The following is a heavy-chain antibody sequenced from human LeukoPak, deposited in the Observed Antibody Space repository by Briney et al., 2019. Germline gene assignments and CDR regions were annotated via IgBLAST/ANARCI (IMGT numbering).Heavy chain of an antibody. CDR2: IRSKAYGGTT. CDR1: GFTFGDYV. CDR3: TRGKYYDFWSGYYPDY. Sequence: GGSLRLSCTASGFTFGDYVMSWVRQAPGKGLEWVGSIRSKAYGGTTEYAASVKGRFTISRDDSKSIAYLQMNSLKTEDTAVYYCTRGKYYDFWSGYYPDYWGQGTLVTVSS. D-gene: IGHD3-3*01. J-gene: IGHJ4*02. V-gene: IGHV3-49*04.